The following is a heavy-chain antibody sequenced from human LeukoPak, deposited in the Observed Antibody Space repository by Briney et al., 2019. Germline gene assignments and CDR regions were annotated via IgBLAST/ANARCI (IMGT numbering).Heavy chain of an antibody. V-gene: IGHV3-15*01. CDR1: GFSFSNAW. D-gene: IGHD6-13*01. CDR3: TTERRNSWYGPWFDP. J-gene: IGHJ5*02. CDR2: IKSKSDGGTT. Sequence: PGGSLRLSCAASGFSFSNAWMSWVRQAPGKGLEWVGHIKSKSDGGTTDYAAPVKGRFTISRDDSENALYPQMNSLKAEDTAVYYCTTERRNSWYGPWFDPWGQGTLVTVSS.